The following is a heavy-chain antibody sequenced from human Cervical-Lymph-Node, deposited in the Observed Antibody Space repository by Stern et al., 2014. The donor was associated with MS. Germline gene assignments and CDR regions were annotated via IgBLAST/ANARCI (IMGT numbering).Heavy chain of an antibody. CDR2: IWDDGSNT. Sequence: MQLVESGGGVVQPGRSLRLSCAASGFTFSSYGMHWVRQAPGKGLEWVAVIWDDGSNTDYAESVKGRFTISRDNSKNTAELQMNSLRAEDTAVYYCARSSSPSPYCYYGMDVWGQGTTVTVSS. CDR1: GFTFSSYG. D-gene: IGHD6-13*01. J-gene: IGHJ6*02. V-gene: IGHV3-33*01. CDR3: ARSSSPSPYCYYGMDV.